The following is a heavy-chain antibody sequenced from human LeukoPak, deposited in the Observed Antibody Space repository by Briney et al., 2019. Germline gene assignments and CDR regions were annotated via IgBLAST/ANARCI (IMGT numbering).Heavy chain of an antibody. D-gene: IGHD1-26*01. Sequence: SETLSLTCTVSGGSISSFYWSWIRQSPGKGLEWIGYIYKSATTNYNPSLKSRVTISVDTSKKQFSLKLISVTAADTAVYYCARGTYSGSYSGYFDYWGQGTLVTVSS. V-gene: IGHV4-59*01. J-gene: IGHJ4*02. CDR3: ARGTYSGSYSGYFDY. CDR1: GGSISSFY. CDR2: IYKSATT.